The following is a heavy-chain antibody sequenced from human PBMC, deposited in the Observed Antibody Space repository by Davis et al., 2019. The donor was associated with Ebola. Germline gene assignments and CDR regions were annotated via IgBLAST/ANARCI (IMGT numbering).Heavy chain of an antibody. D-gene: IGHD5-18*01. CDR2: ISGSGGST. Sequence: PGGSLRLSCAASGFTFTDYAMSWVRQAPGKGLKCVSGISGSGGSTYYADSVKGRFTISRDNSRSTLYLQMNSLRAEDTAVYYCAKFGGYSHGYNYGLDVWGQGTTVTVSS. CDR3: AKFGGYSHGYNYGLDV. V-gene: IGHV3-23*01. J-gene: IGHJ6*02. CDR1: GFTFTDYA.